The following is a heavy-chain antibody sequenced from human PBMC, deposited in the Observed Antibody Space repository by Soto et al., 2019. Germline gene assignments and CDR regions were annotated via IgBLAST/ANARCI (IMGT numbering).Heavy chain of an antibody. CDR3: ARHQGSSYYYYYYGMDV. Sequence: SETLSLTCTVSGGSISSSSYYWGWIRQPPGKGLEWIGSIYYSGSTYYNPSLKSRVTISVDTSKSQFSLKLSSVTAADTAVYYCARHQGSSYYYYYYGMDVWGQGTTVTVSS. D-gene: IGHD6-6*01. V-gene: IGHV4-39*01. J-gene: IGHJ6*02. CDR2: IYYSGST. CDR1: GGSISSSSYY.